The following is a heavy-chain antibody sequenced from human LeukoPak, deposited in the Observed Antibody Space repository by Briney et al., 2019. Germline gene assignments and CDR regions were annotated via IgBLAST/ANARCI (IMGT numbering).Heavy chain of an antibody. Sequence: AGGSLRLSCAASGFTVSSNYMSWVRQAPGKGLEWVSVIYSGGRTYYADSVKGRFTISRDNSKNTLYLQMNSLGAEDTAVYYCAKAGMTTGDYFDYWGQGTLVTVSS. V-gene: IGHV3-53*01. CDR1: GFTVSSNY. CDR2: IYSGGRT. J-gene: IGHJ4*02. D-gene: IGHD4-17*01. CDR3: AKAGMTTGDYFDY.